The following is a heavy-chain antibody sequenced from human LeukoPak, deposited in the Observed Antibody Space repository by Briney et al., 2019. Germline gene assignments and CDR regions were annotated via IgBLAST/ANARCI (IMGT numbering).Heavy chain of an antibody. CDR1: GFTFSSYG. J-gene: IGHJ4*02. CDR3: AVIRGYDSSGNHY. D-gene: IGHD3-22*01. CDR2: ISGSGGST. Sequence: AGGTLRLSCAASGFTFSSYGMSWVRQAPGKGLEWVSAISGSGGSTYYADSVKGRFTISRDNSKNTLYLQMNSLRAEDTSVYYCAVIRGYDSSGNHYWGQGTLVTVSS. V-gene: IGHV3-23*01.